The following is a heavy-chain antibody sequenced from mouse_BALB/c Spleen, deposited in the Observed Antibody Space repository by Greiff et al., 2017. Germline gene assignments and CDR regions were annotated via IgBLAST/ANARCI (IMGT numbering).Heavy chain of an antibody. D-gene: IGHD2-10*02. CDR1: GFTFSDYY. V-gene: IGHV5-4*02. Sequence: EVQRVESGGGLVKPGGSLKLSCAASGFTFSDYYMYWVRQTPEKRLEWVATISDGGSYTYYPDSVKGRFTISRDNAKNNLYLQMSSLKSEDTAMYYCASPGGYGNYRDAMDYWGQGTSVTVSS. CDR3: ASPGGYGNYRDAMDY. CDR2: ISDGGSYT. J-gene: IGHJ4*01.